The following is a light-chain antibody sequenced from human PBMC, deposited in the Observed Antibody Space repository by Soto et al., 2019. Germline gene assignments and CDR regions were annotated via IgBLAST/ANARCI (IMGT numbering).Light chain of an antibody. V-gene: IGKV3-20*01. CDR1: QSVTSSF. Sequence: EIVLTQSPGTLSLSLGERATLSCRASQSVTSSFLAWYQQKPGQAPRLLIYGASSRATGIPDRFSGSESGTDFTLTISRLEPEDCAVYYCQQYDSSPWTFGQGTKVEIK. CDR2: GAS. J-gene: IGKJ1*01. CDR3: QQYDSSPWT.